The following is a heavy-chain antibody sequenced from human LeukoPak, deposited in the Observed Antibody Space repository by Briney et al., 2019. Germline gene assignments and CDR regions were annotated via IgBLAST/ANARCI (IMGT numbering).Heavy chain of an antibody. CDR2: ISRDGSGS. D-gene: IGHD2-15*01. CDR3: ARRYCGGGSCHFDY. CDR1: GFTFSSYS. J-gene: IGHJ4*02. V-gene: IGHV3-74*01. Sequence: GGSLRLSCAASGFTFSSYSMHWVRQAPGKGPVWVSHISRDGSGSSYADSVKGRFTISRDNARSTLSLQMDSLRAEDTAVYYCARRYCGGGSCHFDYWGQGTLVTVSS.